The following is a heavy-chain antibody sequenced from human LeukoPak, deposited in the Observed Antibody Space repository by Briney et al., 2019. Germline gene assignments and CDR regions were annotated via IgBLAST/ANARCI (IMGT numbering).Heavy chain of an antibody. D-gene: IGHD6-13*01. Sequence: GGSLRLSCAASGFTFSSYSMNWIRKAPGKGLEWVSSISSSSSYIYYADSVKGRFTISRDNAKNSLYLQMNSLRAEDTAVYYCARDVSGLAAAGTFDYWGQGTLVTVSS. CDR1: GFTFSSYS. V-gene: IGHV3-21*01. CDR2: ISSSSSYI. CDR3: ARDVSGLAAAGTFDY. J-gene: IGHJ4*02.